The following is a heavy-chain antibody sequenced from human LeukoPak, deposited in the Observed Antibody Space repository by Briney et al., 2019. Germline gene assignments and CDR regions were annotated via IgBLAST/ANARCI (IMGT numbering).Heavy chain of an antibody. CDR1: GLTVNSKY. CDR3: TGDVYQH. D-gene: IGHD1-14*01. J-gene: IGHJ1*01. V-gene: IGHV3-53*01. Sequence: PGGSLRLSCAASGLTVNSKYMGWVRQAPGKGLEWVSIIYSGGSTNYADSVKGRFTISRDNSKNTVYLQMNSLRAEDTAVYYCTGDVYQHWGQGTLVTVSS. CDR2: IYSGGST.